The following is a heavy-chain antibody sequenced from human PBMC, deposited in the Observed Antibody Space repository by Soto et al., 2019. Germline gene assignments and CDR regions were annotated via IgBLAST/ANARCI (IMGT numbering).Heavy chain of an antibody. CDR3: ASYIVATTVYCSGGSCPNYYFDY. CDR2: IKQDGSEK. D-gene: IGHD2-15*01. Sequence: GGSLRLSCAASGFTFSSYWMSWVRQAPGKGLEWVANIKQDGSEKYYVDSVKGRFTISRDNAKNSLYLQMNSLRAEDTAVYYCASYIVATTVYCSGGSCPNYYFDYWGQGTLVTVSS. J-gene: IGHJ4*02. V-gene: IGHV3-7*03. CDR1: GFTFSSYW.